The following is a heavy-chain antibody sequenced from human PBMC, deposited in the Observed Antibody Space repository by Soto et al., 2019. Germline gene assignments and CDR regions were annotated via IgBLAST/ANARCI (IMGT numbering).Heavy chain of an antibody. CDR2: ISYDGSNK. CDR3: AKGDTAMVLDY. D-gene: IGHD5-18*01. V-gene: IGHV3-30*18. Sequence: QVQLVESGGGVVQPGRSLRLSCAASGFTFSSYGMHWVRQAPGKGLEWVAVISYDGSNKYYADSVKGRFTISRDNSKNTLYLQMNSLRAEETAVYYCAKGDTAMVLDYWGQGTLVTVSS. CDR1: GFTFSSYG. J-gene: IGHJ4*02.